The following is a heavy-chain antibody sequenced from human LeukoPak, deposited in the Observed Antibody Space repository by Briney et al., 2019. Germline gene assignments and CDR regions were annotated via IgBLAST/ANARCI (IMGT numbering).Heavy chain of an antibody. J-gene: IGHJ4*02. CDR3: AGSYVIRSFDY. D-gene: IGHD3-16*01. CDR2: IGGGGGIT. CDR1: GFTFSYAW. Sequence: GGSLRLSCAASGFTFSYAWMTWVRQAPGKGLEWVSMIGGGGGITWYADSVKGRFTISRDNSKNTLYLQMNSLRAEDTAVYYCAGSYVIRSFDYWGQGTLVTVSS. V-gene: IGHV3-23*01.